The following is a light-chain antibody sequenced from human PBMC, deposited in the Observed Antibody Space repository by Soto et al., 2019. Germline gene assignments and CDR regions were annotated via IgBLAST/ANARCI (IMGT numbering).Light chain of an antibody. CDR2: DAS. J-gene: IGKJ3*01. CDR1: QSISTY. CDR3: QKSYSTPT. Sequence: DIQMTQSPSSLPASVGDRVTITCRASQSISTYVNWYQQKAGKAPKLLIYDASSLYSGVPSRFSGSGSGTDFTLTISTLQPEDFATYYCQKSYSTPTLGPGTKVDIK. V-gene: IGKV1-39*01.